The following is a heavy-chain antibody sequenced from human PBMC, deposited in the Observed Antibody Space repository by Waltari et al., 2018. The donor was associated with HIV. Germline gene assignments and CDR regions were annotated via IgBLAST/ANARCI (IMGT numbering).Heavy chain of an antibody. CDR3: AHFVSIAALGEAFYYGMDV. CDR1: GFSLSTSGVG. CDR2: IYWNDDK. D-gene: IGHD6-13*01. J-gene: IGHJ6*02. Sequence: QITLKESGPTLVKPTQTLTLTCTFSGFSLSTSGVGVGWIRQPPGKALEWLALIYWNDDKRYSPSLKSRLTITKDTSKNQVVLTMTNMDPVDTATYYCAHFVSIAALGEAFYYGMDVWGQGTTVTVSS. V-gene: IGHV2-5*01.